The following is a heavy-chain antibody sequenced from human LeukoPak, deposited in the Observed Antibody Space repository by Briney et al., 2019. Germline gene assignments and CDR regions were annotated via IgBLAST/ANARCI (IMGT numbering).Heavy chain of an antibody. V-gene: IGHV3-7*03. CDR2: VNRDGSET. CDR1: GFTLSNHW. J-gene: IGHJ6*02. Sequence: GGSLRLSCAASGFTLSNHWMTWVRQVPGRGPEWVANVNRDGSETYYLDSVKGRFTISKDNAKNPLYLQMNSLRAEDTALYHCARNNGMDVWGQGTTVIVSS. CDR3: ARNNGMDV.